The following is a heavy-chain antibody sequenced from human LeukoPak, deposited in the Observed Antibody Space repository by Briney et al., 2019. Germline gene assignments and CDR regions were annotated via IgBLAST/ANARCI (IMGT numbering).Heavy chain of an antibody. D-gene: IGHD3-22*01. CDR2: IRYTHTGST. Sequence: SETLSLTCTVSGGSISSSSYYWGWVRQPXGKGLEWIGSIRYTHTGSTYYNPSLKSRVTISGDTSKNQFSLKPTSVTAADTAVYYCSRRPITMNAFDIWGQGTMVTVSS. V-gene: IGHV4-39*01. CDR1: GGSISSSSYY. J-gene: IGHJ3*02. CDR3: SRRPITMNAFDI.